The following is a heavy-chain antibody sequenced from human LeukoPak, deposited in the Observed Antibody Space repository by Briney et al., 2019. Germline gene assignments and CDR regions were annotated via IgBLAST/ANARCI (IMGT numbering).Heavy chain of an antibody. V-gene: IGHV3-7*01. CDR1: GFTFSSSA. CDR3: ARDLSAPLGGYYMSGFDY. Sequence: AGGSLRLSCAASGFTFSSSAMSWVRQVPGKGLEWVANIKQDGSEKYYVDSVKGRFTISRDNAKNSLYLQMNSLRAEDTAVYYCARDLSAPLGGYYMSGFDYWGQGTLVTVSS. J-gene: IGHJ4*02. CDR2: IKQDGSEK. D-gene: IGHD3-3*01.